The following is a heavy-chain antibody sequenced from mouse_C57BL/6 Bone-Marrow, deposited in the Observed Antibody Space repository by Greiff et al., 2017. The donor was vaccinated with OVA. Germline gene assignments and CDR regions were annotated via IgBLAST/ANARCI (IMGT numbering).Heavy chain of an antibody. CDR2: INPYNGGT. V-gene: IGHV1-19*01. J-gene: IGHJ4*01. CDR1: GYTFTDYY. Sequence: EVKLQESGPVLVKPGASVKMSCKASGYTFTDYYMNWVKQSHGKSLEWIGVINPYNGGTSYNQKFKGKATLTVDKSSSTAYMELNSLTSEDSAVYYCARLSNYAMDYWGQGTSVTVSS. CDR3: ARLSNYAMDY.